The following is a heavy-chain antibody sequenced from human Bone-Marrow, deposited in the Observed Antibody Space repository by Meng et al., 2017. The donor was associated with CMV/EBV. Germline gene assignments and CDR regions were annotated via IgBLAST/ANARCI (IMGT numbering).Heavy chain of an antibody. CDR2: ISSSSSYI. CDR1: GFTFSSYS. D-gene: IGHD2-2*02. CDR3: ARDYCSSTSCYKDYYYYGMDV. V-gene: IGHV3-21*01. Sequence: GESLKISCAASGFTFSSYSMNWVRQAPGKGLEWVSSISSSSSYIYYADSVKGRFTISRDNAKNLLYLQMNSLRAEDTAVYYCARDYCSSTSCYKDYYYYGMDVWGQGTTVTVSS. J-gene: IGHJ6*02.